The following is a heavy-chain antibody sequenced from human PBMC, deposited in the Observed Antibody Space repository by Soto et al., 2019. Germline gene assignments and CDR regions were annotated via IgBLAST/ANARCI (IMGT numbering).Heavy chain of an antibody. V-gene: IGHV3-30-3*01. CDR2: ISSDAVSE. J-gene: IGHJ6*02. D-gene: IGHD5-12*01. CDR3: ARGLHSGSDGGLYYGMDV. CDR1: GFSHRTFA. Sequence: PGGSLRLSCEASGFSHRTFAMHWVRQAPGKGLDWVAVISSDAVSEYYGDSVKGRFTISRDNSKNTVFLEMNSLRPEDTAVYFCARGLHSGSDGGLYYGMDVWGQGTSVTVSS.